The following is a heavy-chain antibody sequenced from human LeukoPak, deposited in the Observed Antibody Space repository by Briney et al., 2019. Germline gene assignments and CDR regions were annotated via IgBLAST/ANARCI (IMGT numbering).Heavy chain of an antibody. J-gene: IGHJ4*02. CDR3: ARDSGSGVHY. CDR2: IYYSGST. V-gene: IGHV4-30-4*08. D-gene: IGHD3-3*01. Sequence: SQTLSLTCTVSGGSISSGDYYWSWIRQPPGEDLEWIGYIYYSGSTYYNPSLKSRVTISVDTSKNQFSLKLSSVTAADTAVYYCARDSGSGVHYWGQGTLVTVSS. CDR1: GGSISSGDYY.